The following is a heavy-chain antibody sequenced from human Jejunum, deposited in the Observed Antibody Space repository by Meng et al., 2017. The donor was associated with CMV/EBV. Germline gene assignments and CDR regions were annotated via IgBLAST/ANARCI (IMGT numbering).Heavy chain of an antibody. CDR3: AKDRFRDYEEYYFDY. J-gene: IGHJ4*02. D-gene: IGHD4-17*01. CDR2: INPNSGGT. CDR1: GYSFTDYY. V-gene: IGHV1-2*02. Sequence: QVHLVQSGAEVKKPGASVTVSCKTSGYSFTDYYIQWVRQAPGQGLEWMGWINPNSGGTNYAQKFQGRITMTRDTSISTAYMELSSLRSDDTAVYYCAKDRFRDYEEYYFDYWGQGTLVTVSS.